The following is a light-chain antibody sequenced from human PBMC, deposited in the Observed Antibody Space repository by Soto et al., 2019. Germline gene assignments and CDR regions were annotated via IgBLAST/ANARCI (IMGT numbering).Light chain of an antibody. CDR2: EVS. V-gene: IGLV2-14*01. Sequence: QSALTQPASVSGSPGQSITISCTGTSSDVGGYNYVSWYQHHPGKAPKLMIYEVSNRPSGVSNRFSGSKSGNTASLTISGLQADDEAHYYCTSYTSDNTRVFGGGTKVTVL. J-gene: IGLJ3*02. CDR1: SSDVGGYNY. CDR3: TSYTSDNTRV.